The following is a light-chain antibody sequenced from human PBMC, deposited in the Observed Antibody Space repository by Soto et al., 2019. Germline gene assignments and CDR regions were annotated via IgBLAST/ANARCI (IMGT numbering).Light chain of an antibody. J-gene: IGLJ1*01. CDR3: CLYAVTFYV. CDR1: SSDVGTYDF. Sequence: QSALTQPRSVSGSPGQSVTISCTGTSSDVGTYDFVSWYQQHPGKPPSLMIFDVSERPSGVPDRFSGSKSGNTASLTISGLQAEDEADYYCCLYAVTFYVFGTGTKLTVL. CDR2: DVS. V-gene: IGLV2-11*01.